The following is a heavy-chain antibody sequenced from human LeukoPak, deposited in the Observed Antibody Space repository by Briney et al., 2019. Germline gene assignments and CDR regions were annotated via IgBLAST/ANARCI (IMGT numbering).Heavy chain of an antibody. CDR1: GFTFSSYG. J-gene: IGHJ4*02. V-gene: IGHV3-30*02. CDR3: ARVKKDYFDY. Sequence: GGSLRLSCAASGFTFSSYGMHWVRQAPGKGLEWVAFIRYDGSNKYYADSVKGRFTISRDNAKNSLYLQMNSLRAEDTAVYYCARVKKDYFDYWGQGTLVTVSS. CDR2: IRYDGSNK.